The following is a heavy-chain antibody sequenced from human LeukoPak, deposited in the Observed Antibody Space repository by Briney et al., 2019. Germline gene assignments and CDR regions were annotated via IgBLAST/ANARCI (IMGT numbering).Heavy chain of an antibody. J-gene: IGHJ4*02. CDR3: AKENVVGAISSSAPLDY. CDR1: GFTFSSYG. V-gene: IGHV3-30*18. Sequence: GGSLRLSCAASGFTFSSYGMHWVRQAPGKGLEWVAVISYDGSNKYYADSVKGRFTISRDNSKNTLYLQMNSLRAEDTAVYYCAKENVVGAISSSAPLDYWGQGTLVTVSS. CDR2: ISYDGSNK. D-gene: IGHD1-26*01.